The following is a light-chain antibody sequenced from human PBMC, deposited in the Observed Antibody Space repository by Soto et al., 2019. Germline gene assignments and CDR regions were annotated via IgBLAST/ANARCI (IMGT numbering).Light chain of an antibody. CDR2: GAS. CDR3: PHYGSSWT. Sequence: EDVLTQCRGTGSLWPGKRATLSVRASQSVSSFLAWYQQKPGQAPRLLIYGASSRATGIPDRFSGSGSGTDFTLTISRLEPEDFAVYYCPHYGSSWTFGQGTKVDIK. CDR1: QSVSSF. J-gene: IGKJ1*01. V-gene: IGKV3-20*01.